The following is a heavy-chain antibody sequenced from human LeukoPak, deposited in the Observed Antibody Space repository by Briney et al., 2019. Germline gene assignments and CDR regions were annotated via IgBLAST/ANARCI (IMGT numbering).Heavy chain of an antibody. CDR3: ATNRITIFGVVTDY. CDR2: INSDGSST. V-gene: IGHV3-74*01. CDR1: GFTFSSYW. J-gene: IGHJ4*02. Sequence: GGSLRLSCAGSGFTFSSYWMHWVRQAPGKGLVWVSRINSDGSSTSYADSVKGRFTISRDNAKNTLYLQMNSLRAEDTAVYYCATNRITIFGVVTDYWGQGTLVTVSS. D-gene: IGHD3-3*01.